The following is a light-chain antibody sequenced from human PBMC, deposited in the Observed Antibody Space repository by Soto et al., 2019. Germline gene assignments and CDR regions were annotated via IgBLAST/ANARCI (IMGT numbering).Light chain of an antibody. CDR3: SSFTTSSHVV. Sequence: QSALPQPASVSGSPGQSITISCPGTSSDIGADNSVSWYQQHPGKAPQLMIYAVSHRPSRVSSRFSGSKSGNTISLTISGIQAEDEADYYCSSFTTSSHVVFGGGTKVTVL. V-gene: IGLV2-14*03. CDR1: SSDIGADNS. CDR2: AVS. J-gene: IGLJ2*01.